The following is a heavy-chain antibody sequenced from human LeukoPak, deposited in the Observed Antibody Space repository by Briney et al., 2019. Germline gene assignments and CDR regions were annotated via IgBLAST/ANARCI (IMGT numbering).Heavy chain of an antibody. J-gene: IGHJ4*02. CDR3: AKPSKDDNASWYYYFDS. Sequence: GRSLRLSCAASGFSLTTFDIHWVRQAPGKGLEWVALISYDGRDIYYLDSVEGRFTISRDNSKNTVYLQMNSLRNEDTGVYYCAKPSKDDNASWYYYFDSWGQGTLVTVSS. V-gene: IGHV3-30*18. CDR1: GFSLTTFD. D-gene: IGHD6-13*01. CDR2: ISYDGRDI.